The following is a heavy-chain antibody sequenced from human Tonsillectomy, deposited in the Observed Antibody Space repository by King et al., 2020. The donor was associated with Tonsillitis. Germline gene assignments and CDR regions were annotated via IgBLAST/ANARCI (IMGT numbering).Heavy chain of an antibody. V-gene: IGHV2-70*04. D-gene: IGHD4-23*01. CDR3: ARTGYGWNSIDY. CDR2: IDWDDDK. Sequence: VTLKESGPALVKPTQTLTLTCTFSGFTLSTNGMRVSWIRQPPGKALEWLARIDWDDDKFYNTSLKTRLTISKDTSRNQVVLTMTNMDPVDTATYYCARTGYGWNSIDYWGQGTLVTVSS. CDR1: GFTLSTNGMR. J-gene: IGHJ4*02.